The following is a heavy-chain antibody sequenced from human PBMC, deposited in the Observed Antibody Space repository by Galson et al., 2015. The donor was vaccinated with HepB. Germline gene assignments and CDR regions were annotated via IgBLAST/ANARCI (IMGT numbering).Heavy chain of an antibody. CDR1: GGSISSGSYY. Sequence: TLSLTCTVSGGSISSGSYYWSWIRQPAGKGLEWIGRIYTSGSTNYNPSLKSRVTISVDTSKNQFSLKLSSVTAADTAVYYCARSGMRWLVRFGDAFDIWGQGTMVTVSS. V-gene: IGHV4-61*02. D-gene: IGHD6-19*01. CDR3: ARSGMRWLVRFGDAFDI. J-gene: IGHJ3*02. CDR2: IYTSGST.